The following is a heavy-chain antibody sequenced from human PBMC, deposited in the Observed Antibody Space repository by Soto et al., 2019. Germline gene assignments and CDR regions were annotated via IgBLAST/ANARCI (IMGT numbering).Heavy chain of an antibody. V-gene: IGHV4-59*01. Sequence: PLETLSLTCTVSGGSISSYYWSWIRQPPGKGLEWIGYIYYSGSTNYNPSLKSRVTISVDTSKNQFSLKLSSVTAADTAVYYCARYCNNSNCRHLYYFDYWGLGTLVTVSS. CDR1: GGSISSYY. J-gene: IGHJ4*02. D-gene: IGHD2-8*01. CDR3: ARYCNNSNCRHLYYFDY. CDR2: IYYSGST.